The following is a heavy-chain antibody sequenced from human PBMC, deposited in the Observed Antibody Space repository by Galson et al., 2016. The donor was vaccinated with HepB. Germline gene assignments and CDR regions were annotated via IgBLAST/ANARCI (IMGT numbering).Heavy chain of an antibody. CDR1: GFTFTGYG. CDR2: ISGTGGKT. J-gene: IGHJ4*02. CDR3: AKDRRITMIVLDY. D-gene: IGHD3-22*01. Sequence: SLRLSCAVSGFTFTGYGMSWVRQAPGKGLEWVSGISGTGGKTYYADSVKGRFTISRDNSRNMLYLQMNSLRTEDTAVYYCAKDRRITMIVLDYWGQGSLVTVFS. V-gene: IGHV3-23*01.